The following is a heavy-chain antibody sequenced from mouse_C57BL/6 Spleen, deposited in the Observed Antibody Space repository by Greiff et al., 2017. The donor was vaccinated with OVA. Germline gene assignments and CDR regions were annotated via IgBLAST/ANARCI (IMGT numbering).Heavy chain of an antibody. CDR2: IDPSDSET. D-gene: IGHD1-1*01. CDR3: ARGPYYNGSSYTYYLAMDY. V-gene: IGHV1-52*01. CDR1: GYTFTSYW. J-gene: IGHJ4*01. Sequence: QVQLQQPGAELVRPGSSVKLSCKASGYTFTSYWMHWVKQRPIQGLEWIGNIDPSDSETHYNQKFKDKATLTVDKSSSTAYMQLSSLTSEDSAVYYCARGPYYNGSSYTYYLAMDYWGQGPSVTGSS.